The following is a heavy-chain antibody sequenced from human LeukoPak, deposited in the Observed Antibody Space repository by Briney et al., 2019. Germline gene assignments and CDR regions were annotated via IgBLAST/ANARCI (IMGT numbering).Heavy chain of an antibody. D-gene: IGHD5-18*01. J-gene: IGHJ4*02. CDR2: IYYSGST. Sequence: PSETLSLTCTVSGGSISRGVYYWSWIRHHPGKGLEWTGYIYYSGSTYYNPSLKSRVTISVDTSKNQFFLKLSSVTAADTGVYYCARASDTAMVHFDYWGQGTLVTVSS. V-gene: IGHV4-31*03. CDR3: ARASDTAMVHFDY. CDR1: GGSISRGVYY.